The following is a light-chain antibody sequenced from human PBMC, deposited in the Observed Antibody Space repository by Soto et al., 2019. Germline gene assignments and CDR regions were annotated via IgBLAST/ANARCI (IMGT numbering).Light chain of an antibody. CDR2: EVI. Sequence: QSALTQPPSASGSPGQSVTISCTGTYSDVGGSNYVSWYQQHPGKAPKLVIYEVIQRPSGVPDRFAGPRSGNTASLTVSRLQAEDEADYYCSSNVVGTNLKIFGGGTKLTVL. V-gene: IGLV2-8*01. J-gene: IGLJ2*01. CDR3: SSNVVGTNLKI. CDR1: YSDVGGSNY.